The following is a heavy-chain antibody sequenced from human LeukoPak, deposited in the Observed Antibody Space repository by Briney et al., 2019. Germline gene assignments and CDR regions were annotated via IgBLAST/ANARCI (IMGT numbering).Heavy chain of an antibody. D-gene: IGHD2-15*01. CDR3: AKDREGYCSGGSCYAFDI. J-gene: IGHJ3*02. CDR2: ISGSGGST. V-gene: IGHV3-23*01. Sequence: PGGSLRLSCAASGFTFSSYGMSWVRQAPGKGLEWVSAISGSGGSTYYADSVKGRFTISRDNSKNTLYLQMNSLRAEDTAVYYCAKDREGYCSGGSCYAFDIWGQGTMVTVSS. CDR1: GFTFSSYG.